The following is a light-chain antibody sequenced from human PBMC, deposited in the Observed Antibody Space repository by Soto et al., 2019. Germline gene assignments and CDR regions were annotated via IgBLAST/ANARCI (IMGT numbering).Light chain of an antibody. CDR1: QSISSSF. Sequence: EIVLTHSPGILSLSPGERASLSCGAIQSISSSFLAWYQQKPGQAPRLLIYGASSRATGIPDRFSGTGSETDFTLTISRLEPEDFAVYYCQQRSNWPPITFGQGTRLEIK. J-gene: IGKJ5*01. CDR2: GAS. V-gene: IGKV3D-20*02. CDR3: QQRSNWPPIT.